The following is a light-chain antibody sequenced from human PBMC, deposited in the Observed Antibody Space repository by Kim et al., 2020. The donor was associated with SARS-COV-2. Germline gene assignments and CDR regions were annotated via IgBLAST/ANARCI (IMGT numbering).Light chain of an antibody. CDR3: QQYGSSPYT. Sequence: WAPGDRATLSCRASQSVSSDYLAWYQQKPGQAPRLLFYGASSRATGIPDRFTGGGSGTDFTLTISRLEPEDFAVYYCQQYGSSPYTFGQGTKLEI. J-gene: IGKJ2*01. CDR1: QSVSSDY. CDR2: GAS. V-gene: IGKV3-20*01.